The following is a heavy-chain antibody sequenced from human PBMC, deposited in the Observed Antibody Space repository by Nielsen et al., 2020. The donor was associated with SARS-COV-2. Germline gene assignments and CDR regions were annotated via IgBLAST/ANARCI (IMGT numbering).Heavy chain of an antibody. J-gene: IGHJ6*02. CDR1: GFTFDDYA. Sequence: SLTISCAASGFTFDDYAMHWVRQAPGKGLEWVSGISWNSGSIGYADSVKGRFTISRDNAKNSLYLQMNSLRAEDTALYYCASLPGPPYYYGMDVWGQGTTVTVSS. CDR3: ASLPGPPYYYGMDV. D-gene: IGHD1-14*01. CDR2: ISWNSGSI. V-gene: IGHV3-9*01.